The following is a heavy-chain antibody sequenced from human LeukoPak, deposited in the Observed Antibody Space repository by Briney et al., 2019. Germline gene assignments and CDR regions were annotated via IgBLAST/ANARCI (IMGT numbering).Heavy chain of an antibody. V-gene: IGHV1-46*01. Sequence: ASVKVSCKAFGYTFTSNYMHWVRQAPGQGPEWMGVISPSGGSTTYAQKFQGRVTLTRDMSTSTDYLELSSLRSEDTAVYYCARDPGRFGELPYLDYWGQGTLVTVSS. J-gene: IGHJ4*02. CDR2: ISPSGGST. D-gene: IGHD3-10*01. CDR3: ARDPGRFGELPYLDY. CDR1: GYTFTSNY.